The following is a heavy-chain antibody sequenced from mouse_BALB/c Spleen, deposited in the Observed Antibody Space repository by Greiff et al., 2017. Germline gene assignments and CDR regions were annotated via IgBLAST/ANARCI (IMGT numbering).Heavy chain of an antibody. CDR3: ARTSLLRYQYYFDY. CDR2: INPSSGYT. CDR1: GYTFTSYT. V-gene: IGHV1-4*02. D-gene: IGHD1-1*01. J-gene: IGHJ2*01. Sequence: VNLQESAAELARPGASVKMSCKASGYTFTSYTMHWVKQRPGQGLEWIGYINPSSGYTEYNQKFKDKTTLTADKSSSTAYMQLSSLTSEDSAVYYCARTSLLRYQYYFDYWGQGTTLTVSS.